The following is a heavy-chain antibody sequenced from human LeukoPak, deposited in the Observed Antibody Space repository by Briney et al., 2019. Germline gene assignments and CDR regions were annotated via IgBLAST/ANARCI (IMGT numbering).Heavy chain of an antibody. D-gene: IGHD3-10*01. CDR3: ATDRSYYGSGSYYRPFFDY. V-gene: IGHV1-24*01. J-gene: IGHJ4*02. CDR1: GYTLTELS. Sequence: GASVKVSCKVSGYTLTELSMHWVRQAPGKELEWMGGFDPEDGETIYAQKFQGRVTMTEDTSTDTAYMELSSLRSEDTAVYYCATDRSYYGSGSYYRPFFDYWGQGTLVTVSS. CDR2: FDPEDGET.